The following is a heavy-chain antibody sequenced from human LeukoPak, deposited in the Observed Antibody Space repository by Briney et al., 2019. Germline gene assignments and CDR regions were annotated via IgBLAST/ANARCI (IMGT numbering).Heavy chain of an antibody. Sequence: KPSETLSLTCIVSGDSITSNNYYWGWIRQSPGRGLEWIGSVSSGGTTFYNPSLKSRVTVSVDTSQDQFSLRLTSVNAADRATYVCARHKEWRFGHWGQGTLITVSS. J-gene: IGHJ5*02. CDR2: VSSGGTT. D-gene: IGHD2-8*01. CDR3: ARHKEWRFGH. CDR1: GDSITSNNYY. V-gene: IGHV4-39*01.